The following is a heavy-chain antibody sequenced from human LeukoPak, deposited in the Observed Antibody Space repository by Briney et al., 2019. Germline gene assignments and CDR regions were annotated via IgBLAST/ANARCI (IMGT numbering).Heavy chain of an antibody. Sequence: GGSLRLSCAASGFTFSGSALHWVRQASGKGLEWVGRIRSTANGYATAYAASGKGRFTISRDDTTTTAYLQMDSLKTEDTAVYYCTGNYYGSGSYADFDYWGQGTLVTVSS. V-gene: IGHV3-73*01. J-gene: IGHJ4*02. CDR2: IRSTANGYAT. D-gene: IGHD3-10*01. CDR3: TGNYYGSGSYADFDY. CDR1: GFTFSGSA.